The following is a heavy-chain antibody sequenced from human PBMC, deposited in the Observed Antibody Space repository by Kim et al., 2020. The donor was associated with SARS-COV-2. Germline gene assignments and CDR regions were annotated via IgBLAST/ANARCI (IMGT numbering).Heavy chain of an antibody. D-gene: IGHD6-19*01. CDR3: ARAHRQWLVQGSWFDP. J-gene: IGHJ5*02. CDR2: ISFDGNNK. CDR1: GFTFTDYA. V-gene: IGHV3-30*04. Sequence: GGSLRLSCAASGFTFTDYAMHWVRQAPGKGLEWLALISFDGNNKYYVDSVKGRLTISRDNSKNTLYLQMNSLTIEDTAVYYCARAHRQWLVQGSWFDPWGQGTLVTVSS.